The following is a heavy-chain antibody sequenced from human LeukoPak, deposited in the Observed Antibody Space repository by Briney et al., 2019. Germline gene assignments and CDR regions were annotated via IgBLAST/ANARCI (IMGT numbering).Heavy chain of an antibody. V-gene: IGHV4-39*07. J-gene: IGHJ4*02. CDR2: IYYSGNT. CDR1: GGSISSSYYY. CDR3: ARVVKQWLAYFDY. D-gene: IGHD6-19*01. Sequence: SETLSLTCTVSGGSISSSYYYWGWIRPPPGKGLEWIGSIYYSGNTFYNPSLKSRVTISVDTSKNQFSLRLSSVTAADTAVYYCARVVKQWLAYFDYWGQGTLVTVSS.